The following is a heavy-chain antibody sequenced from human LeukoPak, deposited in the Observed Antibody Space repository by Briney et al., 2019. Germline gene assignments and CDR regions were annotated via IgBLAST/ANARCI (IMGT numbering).Heavy chain of an antibody. D-gene: IGHD3-3*01. CDR2: IWYDGSNK. CDR1: GFTFSSYG. Sequence: GRSLRLSCAASGFTFSSYGMHWVRQAPGKGLEWVAVIWYDGSNKYYADSVKGRFTISRDNSKNTLYLQMNSLRAEDTAVYYCAKDARIYDFWGGYYLDWGQGTLVTVSS. CDR3: AKDARIYDFWGGYYLD. J-gene: IGHJ4*02. V-gene: IGHV3-33*06.